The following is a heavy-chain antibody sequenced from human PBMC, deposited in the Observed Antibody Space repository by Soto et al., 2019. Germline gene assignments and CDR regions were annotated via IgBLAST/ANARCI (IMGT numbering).Heavy chain of an antibody. J-gene: IGHJ6*02. CDR3: TTDPPEYHYYGKDV. CDR1: NFTFNTAW. V-gene: IGHV3-15*07. Sequence: EAQLVESGGGSVKPGGSLRLSCVASNFTFNTAWMTWVRQAPGKGLEWVGRSKGKTDGATIDYAAPVKGRFTISRDDSKNTMYLQMDSLKTEDTGMYYCTTDPPEYHYYGKDVWGQGTTVTVSS. CDR2: SKGKTDGATI. D-gene: IGHD6-6*01.